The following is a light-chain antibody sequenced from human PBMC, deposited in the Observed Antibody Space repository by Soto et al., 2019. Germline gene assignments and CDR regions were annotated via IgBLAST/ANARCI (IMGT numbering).Light chain of an antibody. V-gene: IGKV3-20*01. Sequence: EIVLTRSPGTLSLSPGERATLSCRTSQSIISSYLAWYQQKPGQAPRLLIYAASTRATGIPDRFSGSGSGTDFTLTINRLESEDFAVYYCQQYNSSPRTFGQGTKLEIK. CDR2: AAS. CDR1: QSIISSY. J-gene: IGKJ2*01. CDR3: QQYNSSPRT.